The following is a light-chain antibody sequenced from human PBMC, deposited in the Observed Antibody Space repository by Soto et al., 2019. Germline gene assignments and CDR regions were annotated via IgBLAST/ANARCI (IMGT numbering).Light chain of an antibody. CDR2: DGS. CDR1: DSDVGGFNY. J-gene: IGLJ1*01. V-gene: IGLV2-14*03. Sequence: QSVLNQPASVSGAPGHSITISCTRTDSDVGGFNYVSWYQQYPGNAPTLMIYDGSDRPSGVSNRFSGSKSGNTASLTTSGLQAEDEADYYCSSYTAYTTYGFGTGTKVTVL. CDR3: SSYTAYTTYG.